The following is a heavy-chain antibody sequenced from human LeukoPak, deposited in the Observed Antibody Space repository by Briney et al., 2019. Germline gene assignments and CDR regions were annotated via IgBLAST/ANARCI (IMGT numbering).Heavy chain of an antibody. CDR2: IKSKTDGGTT. D-gene: IGHD3-3*01. CDR3: ATPDFWSGYISDY. CDR1: GFTFSNAW. J-gene: IGHJ4*02. Sequence: GGSLRLSCAASGFTFSNAWMSWVRQAPGKGLEWVGRIKSKTDGGTTDYAAPVKGRFTISRDDSKNTLYLQMNSLKTEDTAVYYCATPDFWSGYISDYWGQGTLVTVSS. V-gene: IGHV3-15*01.